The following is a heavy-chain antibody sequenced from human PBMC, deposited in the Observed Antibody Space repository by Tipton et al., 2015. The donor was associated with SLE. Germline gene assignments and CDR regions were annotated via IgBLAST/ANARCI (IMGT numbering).Heavy chain of an antibody. CDR1: GGSVSSGSYY. D-gene: IGHD1-26*01. CDR2: IYYSGST. Sequence: TLFLTCTVSGGSVSSGSYYWSWIRQPPGKGLEWIGYIYYSGSTNYNPSLKSRVTISVDTSKNQFSLKLSSVTAADTAVYYCARVIVGATGWFDPWGQGTLVTVSS. V-gene: IGHV4-61*01. J-gene: IGHJ5*02. CDR3: ARVIVGATGWFDP.